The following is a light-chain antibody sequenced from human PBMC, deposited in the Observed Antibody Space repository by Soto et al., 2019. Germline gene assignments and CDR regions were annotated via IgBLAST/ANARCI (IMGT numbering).Light chain of an antibody. CDR1: RSDVGGYNY. Sequence: QSALTQPLSASGSPGQSVTISCTGTRSDVGGYNYVSWYQQHPGKAPKLMIYEVSKRPSGVPDRFSGSKSGNTASLTVSGLQAEDEADYYCSSYAGSNNYVFGTGTKLTVL. J-gene: IGLJ1*01. CDR2: EVS. CDR3: SSYAGSNNYV. V-gene: IGLV2-8*01.